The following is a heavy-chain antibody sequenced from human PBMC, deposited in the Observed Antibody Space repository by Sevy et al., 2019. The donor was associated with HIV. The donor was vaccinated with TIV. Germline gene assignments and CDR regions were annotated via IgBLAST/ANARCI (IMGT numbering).Heavy chain of an antibody. CDR2: ISWNSGSI. J-gene: IGHJ4*02. Sequence: GGSLRLSCAASGFTFDDYAMHWVRQAPGKGLEWVSAISWNSGSIGYSDSVKGRFTISRDKSKNSLYLQMNGLRAEDTAFYYCAKDRAMYFDSWSGAAIDSWGQGTLVTVSS. D-gene: IGHD3-3*01. CDR3: AKDRAMYFDSWSGAAIDS. V-gene: IGHV3-9*01. CDR1: GFTFDDYA.